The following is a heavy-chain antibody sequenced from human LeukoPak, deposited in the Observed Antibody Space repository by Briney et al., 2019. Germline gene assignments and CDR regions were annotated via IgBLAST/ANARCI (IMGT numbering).Heavy chain of an antibody. CDR1: GFTFSDYH. V-gene: IGHV3-11*01. CDR2: ISGRGRSI. Sequence: GGSLRLSCAASGFTFSDYHKSWIRHAPGKGQEWVSDISGRGRSIYYADSVKGRFTISRDNAKNSLYLHMDSLRAEDTALYCCARGSSPPDHWGQGTLVTVSS. CDR3: ARGSSPPDH. J-gene: IGHJ4*02.